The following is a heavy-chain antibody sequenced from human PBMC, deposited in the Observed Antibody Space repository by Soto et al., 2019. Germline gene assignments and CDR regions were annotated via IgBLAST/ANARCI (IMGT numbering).Heavy chain of an antibody. V-gene: IGHV4-59*01. CDR2: VYSSGST. D-gene: IGHD2-21*01. J-gene: IGHJ5*02. Sequence: QVQLQESGPGLVKPSETLSLTCTVSGDSITSYNWNWLRPPPGQALEWIGYVYSSGSTNYNPSLKSRVTISVDTARNQFSLKVNSVTAADTAGYYWARRAVVAVTGSHDNWLDPWGQGILVTVSS. CDR3: ARRAVVAVTGSHDNWLDP. CDR1: GDSITSYN.